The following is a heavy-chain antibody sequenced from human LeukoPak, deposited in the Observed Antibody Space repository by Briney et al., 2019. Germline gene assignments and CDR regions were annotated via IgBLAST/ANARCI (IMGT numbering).Heavy chain of an antibody. CDR3: AREVGVVVAATRYDAFDI. V-gene: IGHV4-59*01. J-gene: IGHJ3*02. D-gene: IGHD2-15*01. Sequence: PSETLSLTCTVSGGSISSYYWSWIRQPPGKGLEWIGYIYDSGSTNFNPSLKSRVTISADTPKNQFSLKLTSVTAADTAVYYCAREVGVVVAATRYDAFDIWGQGTMVTVSS. CDR1: GGSISSYY. CDR2: IYDSGST.